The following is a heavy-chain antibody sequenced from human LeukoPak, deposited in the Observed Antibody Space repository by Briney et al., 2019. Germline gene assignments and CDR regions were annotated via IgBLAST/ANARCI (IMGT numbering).Heavy chain of an antibody. V-gene: IGHV3-30*18. Sequence: GGSLRLSCAASGFTFSSYGMHWVRQAPGKGLEWVAVISYDGSNKYYADSVKGRFTISRDNSKNTLYLRMNSLRAEDTAVYYCAKDLLRFLEWPEGMDVWGQGTTVTVSS. CDR3: AKDLLRFLEWPEGMDV. CDR2: ISYDGSNK. CDR1: GFTFSSYG. J-gene: IGHJ6*02. D-gene: IGHD3-3*01.